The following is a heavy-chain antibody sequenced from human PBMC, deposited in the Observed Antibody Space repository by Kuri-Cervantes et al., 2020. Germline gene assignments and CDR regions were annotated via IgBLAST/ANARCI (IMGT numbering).Heavy chain of an antibody. Sequence: ASVKVSCKASGYTFSTYDINWVRHASGQGLEWMGWINPNSGGTNYAQKFRGWVTMTRDTSISTAYMELSRLRSDDTAVYYCARSPYCSGGSCYSQFGYWGQGTLVTVSS. J-gene: IGHJ4*02. CDR3: ARSPYCSGGSCYSQFGY. CDR1: GYTFSTYD. D-gene: IGHD2-15*01. CDR2: INPNSGGT. V-gene: IGHV1-2*04.